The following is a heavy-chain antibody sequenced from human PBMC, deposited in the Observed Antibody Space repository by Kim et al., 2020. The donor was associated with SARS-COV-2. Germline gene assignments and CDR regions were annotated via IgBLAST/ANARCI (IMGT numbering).Heavy chain of an antibody. D-gene: IGHD2-2*01. CDR1: GFTFSSYG. CDR2: ISYDGSNK. J-gene: IGHJ6*02. V-gene: IGHV3-30*03. CDR3: ASEGRPAAPNYYGMDV. Sequence: GGSLRLSCAASGFTFSSYGMHWVRQAPGKGLEWVAVISYDGSNKYYADSVKGRFTISRDNSKNTLYLQMNSLRAEDTAVYYCASEGRPAAPNYYGMDVWGQGTTVTVSS.